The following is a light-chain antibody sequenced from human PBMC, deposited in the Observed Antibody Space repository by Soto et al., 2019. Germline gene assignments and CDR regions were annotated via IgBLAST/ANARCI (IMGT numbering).Light chain of an antibody. V-gene: IGLV2-23*01. CDR1: NSDVGSYNL. CDR3: CPYAGGSTGL. Sequence: QSALTQPASVSGSPGQSITISCTGTNSDVGSYNLVSWYQQHPGKAPKVMIYEGSKRPSGLSNRFSGSKSGNPAPLTISGPQPEDGPDYHCCPYAGGSTGLFAGGTNLTVL. CDR2: EGS. J-gene: IGLJ2*01.